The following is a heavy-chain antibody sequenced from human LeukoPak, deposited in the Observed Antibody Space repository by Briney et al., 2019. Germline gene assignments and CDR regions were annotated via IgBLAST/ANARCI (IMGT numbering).Heavy chain of an antibody. CDR3: ARAGQYYSDSAGYFPDH. CDR1: GDSISSGDSY. Sequence: SETLSLTCTVSGDSISSGDSYWSWISQPPGTGLDWIGSIYYSGSTYYNPSLKSRLTISVDTSKNQFSLKLTSVTAADTAVYYCARAGQYYSDSAGYFPDHWGQGTLVTVSS. CDR2: IYYSGST. V-gene: IGHV4-30-4*01. D-gene: IGHD3-22*01. J-gene: IGHJ4*02.